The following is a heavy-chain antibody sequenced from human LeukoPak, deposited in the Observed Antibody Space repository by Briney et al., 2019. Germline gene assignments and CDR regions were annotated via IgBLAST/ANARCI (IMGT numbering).Heavy chain of an antibody. D-gene: IGHD5-24*01. Sequence: SVKVSCKASGGTFSSYAISWVRQAPGQGLEWMGGIIPIFGTANYAQKFQGRVTITADKSTSTAYMELSSLRSEDTAVYYCARLRGSMATEGHFDYWGQGTLVTVSS. CDR2: IIPIFGTA. CDR1: GGTFSSYA. V-gene: IGHV1-69*06. J-gene: IGHJ4*02. CDR3: ARLRGSMATEGHFDY.